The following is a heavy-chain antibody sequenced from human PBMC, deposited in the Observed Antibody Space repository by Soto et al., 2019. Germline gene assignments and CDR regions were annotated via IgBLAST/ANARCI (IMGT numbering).Heavy chain of an antibody. D-gene: IGHD3-10*01. Sequence: QVQLVQSGAEVKKPGSSVKVSCKASGGTFSSYAINWVRQAPGQGLEWMGGIIRIFGTPDYAQRFQGRVTITADESTSTAYSEPSSLRSEDTAVYYCARQGSNEYYYYGMDVWGQGTTVTVSS. CDR1: GGTFSSYA. CDR2: IIRIFGTP. V-gene: IGHV1-69*12. J-gene: IGHJ6*02. CDR3: ARQGSNEYYYYGMDV.